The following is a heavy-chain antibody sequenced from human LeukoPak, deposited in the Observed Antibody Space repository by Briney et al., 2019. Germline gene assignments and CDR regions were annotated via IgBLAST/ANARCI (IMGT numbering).Heavy chain of an antibody. V-gene: IGHV4-34*01. CDR2: IYNSGSI. J-gene: IGHJ4*02. Sequence: SETLSLTCAVSGGSFSGSNWSWIRQPPGKGLEWIGEIYNSGSIIYNPSLKSRVTISVDTSKNQFSLNLISVTAADTAVYYCVRAYDYWGQGTLVTVSS. CDR1: GGSFSGSN. CDR3: VRAYDY.